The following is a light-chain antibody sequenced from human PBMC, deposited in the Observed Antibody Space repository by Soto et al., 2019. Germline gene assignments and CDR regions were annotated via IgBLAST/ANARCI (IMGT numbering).Light chain of an antibody. CDR1: SSDVGGHDY. CDR2: DVS. V-gene: IGLV2-11*01. Sequence: QSALTQPRSVSGSPGQSVTISCTGTSSDVGGHDYVSWYRQHPGKAPQVLISDVSKRPSGVPDRFSGSKSGNTASLTISGLKAEDDADYYCCSYAGSYTLVFGTGTKLTVL. J-gene: IGLJ1*01. CDR3: CSYAGSYTLV.